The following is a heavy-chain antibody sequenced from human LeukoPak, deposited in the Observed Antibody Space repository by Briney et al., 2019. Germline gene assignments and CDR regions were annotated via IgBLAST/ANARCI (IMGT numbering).Heavy chain of an antibody. CDR1: GFTFDDYA. D-gene: IGHD6-13*01. CDR3: AKAKGSWQDYHGMDV. J-gene: IGHJ6*02. Sequence: GRSLRLSCAASGFTFDDYAMHWVRQAPGKGLEWVSGISWNSGSIGYADSVKGRFTISRDNAKNSLYLQMNSLRAEDTALYYCAKAKGSWQDYHGMDVWGQGTTVTVSS. V-gene: IGHV3-9*01. CDR2: ISWNSGSI.